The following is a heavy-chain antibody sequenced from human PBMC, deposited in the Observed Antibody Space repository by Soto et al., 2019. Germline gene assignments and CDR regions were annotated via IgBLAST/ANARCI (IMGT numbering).Heavy chain of an antibody. Sequence: ASVKVSCKASGYTFTSYAMHWVRQAPGQRLEWMGWINAGNGNTKYSQKFQGRVTITRDTSASTAYMELSSLRSEDTAVYYCARGYCSSTSCYFPWGQGTLVTVSS. J-gene: IGHJ5*02. CDR1: GYTFTSYA. CDR2: INAGNGNT. D-gene: IGHD2-2*01. CDR3: ARGYCSSTSCYFP. V-gene: IGHV1-3*01.